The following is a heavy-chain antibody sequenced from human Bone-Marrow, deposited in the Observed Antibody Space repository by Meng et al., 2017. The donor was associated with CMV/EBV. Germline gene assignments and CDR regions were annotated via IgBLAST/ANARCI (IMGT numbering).Heavy chain of an antibody. CDR2: IIPIFGKA. CDR3: ARGLYYYGSGSWSYGMDV. V-gene: IGHV1-69*05. Sequence: SVKVSCKASGGTFSSYAISWVRQAPGQGLEWMGGIIPIFGKANYAQKFQGRVTITTDESTSTAYMELSSLRSEDTAVYYCARGLYYYGSGSWSYGMDVWGQGTTVTVSS. CDR1: GGTFSSYA. D-gene: IGHD3-10*01. J-gene: IGHJ6*02.